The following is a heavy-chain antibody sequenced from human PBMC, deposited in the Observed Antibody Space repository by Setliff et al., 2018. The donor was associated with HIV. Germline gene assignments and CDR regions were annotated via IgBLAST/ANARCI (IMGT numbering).Heavy chain of an antibody. V-gene: IGHV4-59*01. CDR1: GGSIKYDY. CDR2: IYYSGNT. J-gene: IGHJ6*02. Sequence: ETLSLTCSVSGGSIKYDYWSWVRQPPGKGLEWIGYIYYSGNTISNPSLKSRVTISVDTSKNQFSLNLNSVTAADTAVYYCARVEAKVRGATYGMDVWGQGTTVTVSS. D-gene: IGHD3-10*01. CDR3: ARVEAKVRGATYGMDV.